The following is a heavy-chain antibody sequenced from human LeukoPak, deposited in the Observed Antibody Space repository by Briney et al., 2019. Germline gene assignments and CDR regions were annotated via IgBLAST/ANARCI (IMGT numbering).Heavy chain of an antibody. Sequence: GASVKVSCKASGYTFTNYGITWVRQAPGQGLEWMGWISAHNGNTNYAQNLQDRVTMAIDTSTTTAYVELRNLRSDDTAVYYCARGRGTYYYFGSWGQGALVTVSS. CDR1: GYTFTNYG. D-gene: IGHD1-26*01. J-gene: IGHJ4*02. V-gene: IGHV1-18*01. CDR3: ARGRGTYYYFGS. CDR2: ISAHNGNT.